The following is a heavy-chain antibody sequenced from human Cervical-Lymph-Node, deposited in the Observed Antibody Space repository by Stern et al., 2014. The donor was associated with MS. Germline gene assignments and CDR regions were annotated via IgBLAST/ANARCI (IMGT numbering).Heavy chain of an antibody. CDR3: VRQVTVRSRFDY. D-gene: IGHD4-11*01. J-gene: IGHJ4*02. CDR2: TDYTGRP. Sequence: QLQLQESGPGLVKPSETLSRTCTVSGGSISSSYYWGWIRQSSGKGLEWFGSTDYTGRPCNTPPLKSRAPITEDPSNNQFSLKLVSVTAADTAVYYCVRQVTVRSRFDYWGQGTLVTVSS. CDR1: GGSISSSYY. V-gene: IGHV4-39*01.